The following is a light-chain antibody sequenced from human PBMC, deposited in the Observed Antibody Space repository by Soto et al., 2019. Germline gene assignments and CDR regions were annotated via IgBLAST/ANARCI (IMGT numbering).Light chain of an antibody. CDR2: GAS. V-gene: IGKV3-20*01. CDR3: QQYGSSPAWT. J-gene: IGKJ1*01. Sequence: EIVLTQSPGTLSLSPGERATLSCRAIQSVSSSYLAWYQQKPGQAPRLLIYGASSRATGIPDRFSGSGSGTDFTLTISRLEPEDFAVYYCQQYGSSPAWTFGQGIKVDIK. CDR1: QSVSSSY.